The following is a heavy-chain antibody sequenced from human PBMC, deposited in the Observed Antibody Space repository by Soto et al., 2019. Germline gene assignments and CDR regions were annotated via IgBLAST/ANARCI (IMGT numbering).Heavy chain of an antibody. CDR2: IKPDGSQK. CDR3: ARAAFSSSSY. V-gene: IGHV3-7*01. J-gene: IGHJ4*02. D-gene: IGHD6-13*01. CDR1: GFTFSSYA. Sequence: GGSFRLSCAASGFTFSSYAMSWVRQAPGKGLEWVANIKPDGSQKYYLDSVKGRFTISRDNAKNSVFLQMDSLRAEDTAIYYCARAAFSSSSYWGQGTVVTVSS.